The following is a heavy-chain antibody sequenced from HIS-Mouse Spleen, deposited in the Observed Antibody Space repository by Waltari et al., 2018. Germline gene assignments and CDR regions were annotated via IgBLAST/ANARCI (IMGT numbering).Heavy chain of an antibody. D-gene: IGHD1-7*01. CDR3: ARDPLELGPDAFDI. CDR1: GDSVSTNSSS. J-gene: IGHJ3*02. Sequence: QVQLQQSGPGLVKPSQTPSLTCAISGDSVSTNSSSWNWIRQSPSRGLEWLGRTYYRSKWYNDYAVSVKSRITINPDTSKNQFSLQLNSVTPEDTAVYYCARDPLELGPDAFDIWGQGTMVTVSS. V-gene: IGHV6-1*01. CDR2: TYYRSKWYN.